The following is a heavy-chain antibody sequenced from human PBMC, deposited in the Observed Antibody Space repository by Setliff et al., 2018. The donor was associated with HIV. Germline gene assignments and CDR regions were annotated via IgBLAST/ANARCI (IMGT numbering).Heavy chain of an antibody. CDR1: GFTFRNYA. Sequence: PGGSLRLSCAASGFTFRNYAMGWVRQAPGKGLAWVSTIIGSGGNTYYADSVKGRFTISRDNSNNMLFLQMNSLRTEDTAVYYCARSGGDCIGISCYSLWFDPWGHGTLVTVSS. V-gene: IGHV3-23*01. CDR2: IIGSGGNT. CDR3: ARSGGDCIGISCYSLWFDP. J-gene: IGHJ5*02. D-gene: IGHD2-15*01.